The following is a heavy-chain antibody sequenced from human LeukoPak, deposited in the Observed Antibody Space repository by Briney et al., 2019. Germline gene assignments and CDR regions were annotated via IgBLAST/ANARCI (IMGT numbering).Heavy chain of an antibody. CDR1: GRSSNSSRYR. J-gene: IGHJ5*02. Sequence: SETLSLTCTVSGRSSNSSRYRWGWIRPPPGKGRVWIGSIYYSGSTYYNPSLKSRVTISVDTSKNQFSLKLSSVTATDTAVYYCARHPYQLLWLSWFDPWGQGTLVTVSS. V-gene: IGHV4-39*01. CDR2: IYYSGST. D-gene: IGHD2-2*01. CDR3: ARHPYQLLWLSWFDP.